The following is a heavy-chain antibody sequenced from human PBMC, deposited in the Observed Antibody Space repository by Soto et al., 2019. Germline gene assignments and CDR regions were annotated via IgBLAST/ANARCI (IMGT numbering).Heavy chain of an antibody. D-gene: IGHD2-2*01. Sequence: EVQLLESGGGLVQPGGSLRLSCAASGFTFNTYAMSWVRQAPGKGLEWVSGISGSGGSTYYADSVKGRFTISRDNSKNTLYLQMNSLRAEDTAVYYCAIRSTTYYFDYWGQGTLVTVSS. CDR1: GFTFNTYA. CDR2: ISGSGGST. J-gene: IGHJ4*02. CDR3: AIRSTTYYFDY. V-gene: IGHV3-23*01.